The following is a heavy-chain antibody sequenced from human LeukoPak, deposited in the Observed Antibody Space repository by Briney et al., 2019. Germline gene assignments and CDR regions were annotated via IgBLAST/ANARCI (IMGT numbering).Heavy chain of an antibody. CDR2: IYPGDSDT. CDR3: ARLVRISSTPRPSWFDP. V-gene: IGHV5-51*01. CDR1: GYSFTSYW. Sequence: GESLKISCKGSGYSFTSYWIGWVRQMPGKGLEWMGIIYPGDSDTRYSPSFQGQVTISADKSISTAYLQWSSLKASDTAMYYYARLVRISSTPRPSWFDPWGQGTLVTVSS. J-gene: IGHJ5*02. D-gene: IGHD6-13*01.